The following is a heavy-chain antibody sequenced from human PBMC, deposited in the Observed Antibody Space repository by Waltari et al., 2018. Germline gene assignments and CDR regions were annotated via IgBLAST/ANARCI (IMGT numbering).Heavy chain of an antibody. CDR2: INSDGSTT. CDR1: GFTFSSYW. Sequence: EVQLVESGGGLVQPGGSLRLSWAASGFTFSSYWMHWVRQAPGKGLVWVSRINSDGSTTGYADSVKGRFTISRDNTKNTLSLQMNSLRDEDTAVYYCAVYLRSSPFDPWGQGTLVTVSS. D-gene: IGHD5-12*01. CDR3: AVYLRSSPFDP. J-gene: IGHJ5*02. V-gene: IGHV3-74*01.